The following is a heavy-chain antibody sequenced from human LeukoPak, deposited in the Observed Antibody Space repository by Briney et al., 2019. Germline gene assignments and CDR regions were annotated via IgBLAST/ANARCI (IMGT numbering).Heavy chain of an antibody. V-gene: IGHV4-39*01. D-gene: IGHD3-3*01. Sequence: SETLSLTCTVSGGSIRSSYYYWGWIRQPPGKGLEWIGSIYDSGSTNYNPSLKSRVTISVDTSKNQFSLKLSSVTAADTAVYYCARRVRYYDFWSGYYPHFDYWGQGTLVTVSS. CDR3: ARRVRYYDFWSGYYPHFDY. CDR1: GGSIRSSYYY. CDR2: IYDSGST. J-gene: IGHJ4*02.